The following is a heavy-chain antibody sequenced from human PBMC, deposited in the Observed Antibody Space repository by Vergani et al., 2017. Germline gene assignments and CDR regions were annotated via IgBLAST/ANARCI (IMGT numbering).Heavy chain of an antibody. CDR3: AREERSNTSPFVGD. J-gene: IGHJ4*02. CDR2: ISGSGVSA. CDR1: EFTFSNYA. Sequence: EVQLLESGGGLVQPGGSLRLTCAASEFTFSNYAMNWVRQAPGKGLGWVSGISGSGVSAYYTDSVKGRFTISRDNSKNTVYLQMNSLKAEDRATYYCAREERSNTSPFVGDWGQGTLVTV. D-gene: IGHD2/OR15-2a*01. V-gene: IGHV3-23*01.